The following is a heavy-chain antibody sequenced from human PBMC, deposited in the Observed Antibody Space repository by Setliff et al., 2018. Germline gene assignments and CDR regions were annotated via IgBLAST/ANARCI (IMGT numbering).Heavy chain of an antibody. Sequence: GGSLRLSCVASTFTFSKYAITWVRQAPGKGLEWVSSIGASGDRTYYADSVKGRFTISRDNSRNSLYLQMNSLRVEDTAVYYCARDGVFYAMDFWGQGTTVTVSS. V-gene: IGHV3-23*01. CDR2: IGASGDRT. CDR1: TFTFSKYA. J-gene: IGHJ6*02. CDR3: ARDGVFYAMDF. D-gene: IGHD3-10*01.